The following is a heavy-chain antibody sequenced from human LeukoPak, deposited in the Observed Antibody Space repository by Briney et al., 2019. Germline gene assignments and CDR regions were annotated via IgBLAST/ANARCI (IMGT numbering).Heavy chain of an antibody. CDR3: AREQRYCGSTSCYSFFDY. Sequence: GGSLRLSFAGPRFTFDDYGMSWGRQAPGEGLEWGSGINWNGDSTGYGDSVKGRFTISRDNARNSLYLQMNSLRAEDTAFYYCAREQRYCGSTSCYSFFDYWGQGTLVTVSS. CDR1: RFTFDDYG. CDR2: INWNGDST. J-gene: IGHJ4*02. V-gene: IGHV3-20*03. D-gene: IGHD2-2*01.